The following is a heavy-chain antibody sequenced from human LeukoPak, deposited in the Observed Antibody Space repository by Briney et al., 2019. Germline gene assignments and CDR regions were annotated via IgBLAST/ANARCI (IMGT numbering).Heavy chain of an antibody. J-gene: IGHJ4*02. V-gene: IGHV1-24*01. CDR2: FDPEDGET. CDR3: ARVWLRGPVNTRLTDYGDYAEGYFDY. Sequence: GASVKVSCKVSGYTLTELSMHWVRQAPGKGLEWMGGFDPEDGETIYAQKFQGRVTITRDTSASTAYMELSSLRSEDTAVYYCARVWLRGPVNTRLTDYGDYAEGYFDYWGQGTLVTVSS. D-gene: IGHD4-17*01. CDR1: GYTLTELS.